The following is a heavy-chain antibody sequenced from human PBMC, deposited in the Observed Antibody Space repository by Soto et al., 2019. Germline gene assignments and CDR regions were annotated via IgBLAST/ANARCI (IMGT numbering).Heavy chain of an antibody. CDR2: INTSGGAT. D-gene: IGHD3-22*01. V-gene: IGHV1-46*02. CDR1: GYSFNSYY. CDR3: ARVAPYYYDSSGST. Sequence: ASVKVSCKASGYSFNSYYLHWVRQAPGQGLEWMGVINTSGGATNYAQKFQGRVTMTRDTSTSTVYMELSSLRSDDTAVYYCARVAPYYYDSSGSTWGQGTLVTVSS. J-gene: IGHJ1*01.